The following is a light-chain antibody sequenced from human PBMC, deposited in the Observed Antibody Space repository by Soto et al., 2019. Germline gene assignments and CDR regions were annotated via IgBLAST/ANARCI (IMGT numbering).Light chain of an antibody. V-gene: IGKV1-5*01. Sequence: DIQMTQSPSTLSASVGDRVTITCRASQSISSWLAWYQQKPGKAPKLLIYDASSLESGVPSRFSGSGYGTEFTLTISSLQPDDFATYYCQQYNTYSSLTFGGGTKVDTK. CDR2: DAS. J-gene: IGKJ4*01. CDR3: QQYNTYSSLT. CDR1: QSISSW.